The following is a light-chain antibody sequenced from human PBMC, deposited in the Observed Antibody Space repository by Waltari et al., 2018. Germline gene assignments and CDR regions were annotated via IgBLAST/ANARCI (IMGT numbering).Light chain of an antibody. V-gene: IGLV3-10*01. CDR2: EDT. Sequence: SYELTQPPSVSVSPGQTARITCSGHELPRKYAYWFQQKSGQAPRLVIYEDTKRPSGIPERFSGSSSGTVATLTITGAQVDDEADYYFYSSDSTGLRVFGGGTTVVVL. CDR1: ELPRKY. CDR3: YSSDSTGLRV. J-gene: IGLJ1*01.